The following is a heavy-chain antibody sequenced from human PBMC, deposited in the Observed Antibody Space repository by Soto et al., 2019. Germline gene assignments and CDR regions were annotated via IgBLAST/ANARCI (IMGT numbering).Heavy chain of an antibody. CDR3: ARVPGP. Sequence: SETLSLTCTVSGGSISRYYWSWIRQPPGKGLEWIGYIYHSGSTYYNPSLKSRVTISVDRSKNQFSLKLSSVTAADTAVYYCARVPGPWGQGTTVTVSS. J-gene: IGHJ6*02. CDR1: GGSISRYY. V-gene: IGHV4-59*12. CDR2: IYHSGST.